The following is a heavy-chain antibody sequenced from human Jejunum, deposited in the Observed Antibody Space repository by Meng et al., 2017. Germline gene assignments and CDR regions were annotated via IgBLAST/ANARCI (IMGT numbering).Heavy chain of an antibody. V-gene: IGHV4-39*07. CDR2: IFYSGTT. D-gene: IGHD5-18*01. CDR1: GGSISTAGYY. J-gene: IGHJ5*02. CDR3: ARDTASFGP. Sequence: QLPLEESGPGLVKPSETLSLTCAVSGGSISTAGYYWGWIRQSPGKGLEWIGSIFYSGTTYYNPSLKSRVTISIDTSKNQFSLKMNSVTAADTAVYYCARDTASFGPWGQGTLVTVSS.